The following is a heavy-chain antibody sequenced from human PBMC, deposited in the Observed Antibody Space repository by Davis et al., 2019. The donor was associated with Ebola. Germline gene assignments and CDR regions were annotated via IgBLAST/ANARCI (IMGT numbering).Heavy chain of an antibody. V-gene: IGHV3-7*01. CDR1: GFSFSNYW. CDR2: IKEDGSEK. CDR3: VRGVEYSSLFYYYDLDV. D-gene: IGHD6-19*01. J-gene: IGHJ6*02. Sequence: GESLKISCGVSGFSFSNYWMNWVRQAPGKGLEWVANIKEDGSEKYYVDSVKGRFTISRDNAKNSLYLQMNSLRVEDTAVYYCVRGVEYSSLFYYYDLDVWGQGTTVIVSS.